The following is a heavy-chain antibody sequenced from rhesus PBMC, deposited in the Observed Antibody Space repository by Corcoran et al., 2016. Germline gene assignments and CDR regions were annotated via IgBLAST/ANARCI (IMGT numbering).Heavy chain of an antibody. CDR1: GGSIICYYT. D-gene: IGHD2-39*02. V-gene: IGHV4-143*01. CDR2: VYRFTAKT. CDR3: ARQGYTDHLGGLDS. Sequence: QVQLQESGPGLVKPSETLSLPCTFSGGSIICYYTWTWLRRSPGKGLEWIGDVYRFTAKTNYNPSLKSRVTISKDTSKNQFSLRLTSVTAADTAVYYCARQGYTDHLGGLDSWGQGVVVTVSS. J-gene: IGHJ6*01.